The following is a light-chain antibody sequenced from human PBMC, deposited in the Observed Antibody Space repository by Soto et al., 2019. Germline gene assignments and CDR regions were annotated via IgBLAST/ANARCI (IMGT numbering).Light chain of an antibody. Sequence: DILMTPHPSSLLASAGDRVAITCRASQSISSYLNWYQQKPGKAPKLLIYAASSLQSGVPSRFSGSGSGTDFTLTISSLQPEDFATYYCQQSYSTPSTFGQGTKVDI. CDR3: QQSYSTPST. CDR2: AAS. J-gene: IGKJ1*01. V-gene: IGKV1-39*01. CDR1: QSISSY.